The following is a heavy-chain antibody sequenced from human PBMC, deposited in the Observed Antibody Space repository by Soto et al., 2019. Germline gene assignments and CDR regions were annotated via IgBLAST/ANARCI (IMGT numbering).Heavy chain of an antibody. D-gene: IGHD3-10*01. J-gene: IGHJ6*02. CDR2: ISGHNGDT. Sequence: ASVKVSCKASGYTFARYGIDWVRQAPGQGLEWMGWISGHNGDTKYVQKFQGRVSMTTDTSTSTASMELRSLRPEDTALYYCAKDHYGSAIYGMDVWGQGTTVTVSS. CDR3: AKDHYGSAIYGMDV. CDR1: GYTFARYG. V-gene: IGHV1-18*01.